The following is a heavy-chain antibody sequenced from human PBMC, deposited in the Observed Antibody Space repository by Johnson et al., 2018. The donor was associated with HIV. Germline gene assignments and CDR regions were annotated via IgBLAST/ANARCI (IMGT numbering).Heavy chain of an antibody. V-gene: IGHV3-66*01. CDR1: GFTVSTNY. D-gene: IGHD3-16*01. Sequence: VQLVESGGGLVQPGRSLRLSCAASGFTVSTNYMSWVRQAPGKGLEWVSVIYSGGNTYYADPVKGRFTISRGNSKNTLYLQMNSLRVEGTAVYYCARDPITPYGGGADAFDVWGQGTVVTVSS. J-gene: IGHJ3*01. CDR3: ARDPITPYGGGADAFDV. CDR2: IYSGGNT.